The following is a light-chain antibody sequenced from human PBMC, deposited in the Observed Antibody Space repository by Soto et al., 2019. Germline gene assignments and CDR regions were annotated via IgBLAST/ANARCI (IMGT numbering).Light chain of an antibody. Sequence: EIVLTQSPATLSLSPGERATLSCRASQSVSSDLGWYQQKPGQAPRLLIYDASNRATGIPARFSGSRSGTDFTLTISSLEPEDFAVYYCQQRSNWVTFGPGTKVDIK. CDR3: QQRSNWVT. V-gene: IGKV3-11*01. CDR2: DAS. J-gene: IGKJ3*01. CDR1: QSVSSD.